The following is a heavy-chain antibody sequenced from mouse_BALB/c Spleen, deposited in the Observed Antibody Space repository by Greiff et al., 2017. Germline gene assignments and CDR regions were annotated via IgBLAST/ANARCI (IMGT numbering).Heavy chain of an antibody. CDR1: GFNIKDTY. CDR2: IDPANGNT. V-gene: IGHV14-3*02. D-gene: IGHD1-1*01. J-gene: IGHJ3*01. CDR3: AFYYGSSREFAY. Sequence: EVQLQQSGAELVKPGASVKLSCTASGFNIKDTYMHWVKQRPEQGLEWIGRIDPANGNTKYDPKFQGKATITADTSSNTAYLQLSSLTSEDTAVYYCAFYYGSSREFAYWGQGTLVTVSA.